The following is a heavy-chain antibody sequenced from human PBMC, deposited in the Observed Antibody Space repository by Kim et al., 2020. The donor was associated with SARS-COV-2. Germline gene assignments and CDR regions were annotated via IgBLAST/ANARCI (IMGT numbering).Heavy chain of an antibody. CDR1: GYTFTDYG. D-gene: IGHD1-26*01. V-gene: IGHV1-18*01. Sequence: ASVKVSCTASGYTFTDYGFTWVRQAPGQWLEWMGWIDTDNDNTKYAQNLQGRVTLTSDTSTRTAYMELMSLRSDDTAMYYCARGHYGKIVGEYWGQGTLVIVST. J-gene: IGHJ4*02. CDR2: IDTDNDNT. CDR3: ARGHYGKIVGEY.